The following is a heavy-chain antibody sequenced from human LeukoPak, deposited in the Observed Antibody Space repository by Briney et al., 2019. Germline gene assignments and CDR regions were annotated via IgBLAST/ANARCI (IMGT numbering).Heavy chain of an antibody. Sequence: GGSLRLSCAASGFTFSSYAMHWVRQAPGKGLEWVAVISYDGSNKYYADSVKGRFTISRDNSKNTLYLQMNSLRAEGTAVYYCAGDAFDIWGQGTMVTVSS. CDR2: ISYDGSNK. CDR3: AGDAFDI. CDR1: GFTFSSYA. J-gene: IGHJ3*02. V-gene: IGHV3-30*04.